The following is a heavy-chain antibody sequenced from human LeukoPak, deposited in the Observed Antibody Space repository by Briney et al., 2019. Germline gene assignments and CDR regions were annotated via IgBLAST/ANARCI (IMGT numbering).Heavy chain of an antibody. Sequence: GGSLRLSCAASEFTFSSYWMHWVRHAPGKGLVWVSRISSDGSSTKYADSVKGRFTFSRDNAKNTLYLQMDSLRAEDTAVYYCARDSGTSEYYLDYWGQGTLVTVSS. CDR2: ISSDGSST. V-gene: IGHV3-74*03. J-gene: IGHJ4*02. D-gene: IGHD1-26*01. CDR3: ARDSGTSEYYLDY. CDR1: EFTFSSYW.